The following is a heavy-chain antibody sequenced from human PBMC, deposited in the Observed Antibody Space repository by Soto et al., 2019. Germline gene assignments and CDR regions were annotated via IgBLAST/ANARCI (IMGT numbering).Heavy chain of an antibody. Sequence: QVQLQESGPGLVKPSQTLSLTCTVSGGSISSGGYYWSWIRQHPGKGLEWIGYIYYSGRTYYNPSLKGRVTISVETSKNQFSLQLSSVTAADKAVYYCARSFCVAAAGPFGYWGPGTLVTVSS. CDR2: IYYSGRT. J-gene: IGHJ4*02. CDR1: GGSISSGGYY. CDR3: ARSFCVAAAGPFGY. D-gene: IGHD6-13*01. V-gene: IGHV4-31*03.